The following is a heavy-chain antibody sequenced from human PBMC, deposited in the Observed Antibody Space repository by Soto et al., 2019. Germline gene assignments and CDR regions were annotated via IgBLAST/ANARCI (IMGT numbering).Heavy chain of an antibody. V-gene: IGHV4-31*03. D-gene: IGHD4-17*01. CDR3: ARAGYGDYVYWFDP. Sequence: QVQLQESGPGLVTPSQTLSLTCTVSGGSISSGGYYWSWIRQHPGKGLEWIGYIYYSGSTYYNPSLQSRVTISVDTSKNQFSLKLSSVTAADTAVYYCARAGYGDYVYWFDPWGQGTLVTVSS. J-gene: IGHJ5*02. CDR2: IYYSGST. CDR1: GGSISSGGYY.